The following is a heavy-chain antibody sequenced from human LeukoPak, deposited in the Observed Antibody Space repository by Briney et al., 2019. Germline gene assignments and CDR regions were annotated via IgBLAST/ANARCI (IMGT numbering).Heavy chain of an antibody. J-gene: IGHJ4*02. V-gene: IGHV3-48*03. CDR1: GFTFSSYE. CDR3: ARDGYYYDSSGYYSYYFDY. Sequence: PGGSLRLSCAASGFTFSSYEMNWVRQAPGKRLELVSYISSSGSTIYYADSVKGRFTISRDNAKNSLYLQMNSLRAEDTAVYYCARDGYYYDSSGYYSYYFDYWGQRTLVTVSS. D-gene: IGHD3-22*01. CDR2: ISSSGSTI.